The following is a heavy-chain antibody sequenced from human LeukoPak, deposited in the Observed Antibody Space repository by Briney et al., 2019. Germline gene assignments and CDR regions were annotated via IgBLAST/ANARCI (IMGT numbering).Heavy chain of an antibody. J-gene: IGHJ5*02. V-gene: IGHV3-21*04. CDR3: ARTGMANPGS. Sequence: GGSLRLSCAASGFTFSSYSMNWVRQAPGKGLEWVSSLSSSSSYIDYADSVKGRFTISRDNSKNTLYLQMNSLRAEDTAVYYCARTGMANPGSWGQGTLVTVSS. CDR2: LSSSSSYI. D-gene: IGHD1-14*01. CDR1: GFTFSSYS.